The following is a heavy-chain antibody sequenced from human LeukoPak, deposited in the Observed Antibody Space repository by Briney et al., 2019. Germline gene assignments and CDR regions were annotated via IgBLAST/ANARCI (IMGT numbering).Heavy chain of an antibody. J-gene: IGHJ4*02. CDR1: GYTFTGYY. CDR3: ARVRPYDFWSGYYFFDY. CDR2: INPNSGGT. Sequence: ASVKVSCKASGYTFTGYYMHWVRQAPGQGLEWMGWINPNSGGTNYAQKFQGRVTMTRDTSISTAYMELSRLRSDDTAVHYCARVRPYDFWSGYYFFDYWGQGTLVTVSS. D-gene: IGHD3-3*01. V-gene: IGHV1-2*02.